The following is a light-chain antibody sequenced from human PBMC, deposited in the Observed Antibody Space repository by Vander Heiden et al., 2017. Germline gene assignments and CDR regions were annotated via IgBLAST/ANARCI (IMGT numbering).Light chain of an antibody. V-gene: IGLV2-23*02. J-gene: IGLJ1*01. Sequence: QSALPQPASVSGSPGQSITISCPGTSSDVGSYNLVSWYQQHPGKAPKLMIYEVSKRPSGVSNRFSGSKSGNTASLTISGLQAEDEADYYCCSYAGSSTFTVFGTGTKVTVL. CDR2: EVS. CDR1: SSDVGSYNL. CDR3: CSYAGSSTFTV.